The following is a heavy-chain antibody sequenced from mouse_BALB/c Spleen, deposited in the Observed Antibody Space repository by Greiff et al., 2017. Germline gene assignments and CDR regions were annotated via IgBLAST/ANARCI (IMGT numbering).Heavy chain of an antibody. CDR1: GYSFTSYY. CDR3: AREEKPVYFDV. Sequence: EVKLMESGPELMKPGASVKISCKASGYSFTSYYMHWVKQSHGKSLEWIGYIDPFNGGTSYNQKFKGKATLTVDKSSSTAYMHLSSLTSEDSAVYYCAREEKPVYFDVWGAGTTVTVSS. V-gene: IGHV1S135*01. CDR2: IDPFNGGT. J-gene: IGHJ1*01.